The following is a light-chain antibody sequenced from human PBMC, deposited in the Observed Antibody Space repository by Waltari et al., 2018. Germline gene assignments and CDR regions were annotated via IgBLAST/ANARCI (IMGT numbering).Light chain of an antibody. CDR3: ETGGHGTWV. CDR2: VNSDGSH. V-gene: IGLV4-69*01. CDR1: SGPRRTV. Sequence: QLVLTQSPQSPASLAASAKLTRTPSSGPRRTVIAWLQKQPEKGPRYLMKVNSDGSHSKGDDTPDRFSVSSSGAERYLTISNLQPEDEADYYCETGGHGTWVFGGGTKVTVL. J-gene: IGLJ3*02.